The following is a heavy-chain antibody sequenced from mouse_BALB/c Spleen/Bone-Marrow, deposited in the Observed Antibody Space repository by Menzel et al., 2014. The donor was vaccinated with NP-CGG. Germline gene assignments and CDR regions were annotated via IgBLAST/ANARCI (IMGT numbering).Heavy chain of an antibody. D-gene: IGHD6-1*01. CDR1: DYTFTSYW. J-gene: IGHJ4*01. Sequence: QVQLQQSGPELVRPGASVKMSCKASDYTFTSYWMHWVKQRPGQGLEWIGMIDPSNSETRLNQKFKDKATLNVDKSSNTAHKHLSSLTSEDSAVYYCARTFQPRRAMDYWGQGSSVTVSS. CDR3: ARTFQPRRAMDY. CDR2: IDPSNSET. V-gene: IGHV1-74*01.